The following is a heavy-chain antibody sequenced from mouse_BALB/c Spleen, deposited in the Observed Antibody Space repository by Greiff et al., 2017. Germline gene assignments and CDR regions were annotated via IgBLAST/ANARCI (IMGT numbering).Heavy chain of an antibody. CDR1: GFAFSSYD. Sequence: EVMLVESGGGLVKPGGSLKLSCAASGFAFSSYDMSWVRQTPEKRLEWVAYISSGGGSTYYPDTVKGRFTISRDNAKNTLYLQMSSLKSEDTAMYYCTRDKGYYFDYWGQGTTLTVSS. CDR2: ISSGGGST. V-gene: IGHV5-12-1*01. CDR3: TRDKGYYFDY. D-gene: IGHD3-3*01. J-gene: IGHJ2*01.